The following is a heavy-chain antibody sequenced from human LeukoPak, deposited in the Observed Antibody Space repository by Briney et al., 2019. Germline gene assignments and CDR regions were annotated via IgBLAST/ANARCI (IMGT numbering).Heavy chain of an antibody. J-gene: IGHJ4*02. V-gene: IGHV3-30*04. CDR2: ISYDGSNK. CDR1: GFTFSSYA. Sequence: GRSLRLSCAASGFTFSSYAMHWVRQAPGKGLEWVAVISYDGSNKYYADSVKGRFTISRDNSKNTLYLQMNSLRAEDTAVYYCAREAAMVNFDYGGQGTLVTVSS. CDR3: AREAAMVNFDY. D-gene: IGHD5-18*01.